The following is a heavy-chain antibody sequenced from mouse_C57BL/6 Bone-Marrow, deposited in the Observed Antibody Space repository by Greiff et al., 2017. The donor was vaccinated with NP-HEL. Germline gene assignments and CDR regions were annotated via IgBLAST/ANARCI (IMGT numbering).Heavy chain of an antibody. J-gene: IGHJ2*01. V-gene: IGHV1-5*01. D-gene: IGHD3-2*02. CDR1: GYTFTSYW. Sequence: EVQGVESGTVLARPGASVKMSCKTSGYTFTSYWMHWVKQRPGQGLEWIGAIYPGNSDTSYNQKFKGKAKLTAVTSASTAYMELSSLTNEDSAVYYCTRSEAAQAYFDYWGQGTTLTVSS. CDR2: IYPGNSDT. CDR3: TRSEAAQAYFDY.